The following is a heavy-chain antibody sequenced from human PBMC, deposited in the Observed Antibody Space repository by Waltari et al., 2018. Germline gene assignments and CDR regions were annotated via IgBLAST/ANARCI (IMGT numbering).Heavy chain of an antibody. V-gene: IGHV4-61*02. D-gene: IGHD6-6*01. J-gene: IGHJ4*02. CDR3: ARENRIAARPVYYFDY. CDR2: INTSGST. CDR1: GGPISSGSYY. Sequence: QVQLQESGPGLVKPSQTLSLTCTVAGGPISSGSYYWRWIRPPAGKGLEWIGRINTSGSTNYNPSLKSRVTISVDTSKNQFSLKLSSVTAADTAVYYCARENRIAARPVYYFDYWGQGTLVTVSS.